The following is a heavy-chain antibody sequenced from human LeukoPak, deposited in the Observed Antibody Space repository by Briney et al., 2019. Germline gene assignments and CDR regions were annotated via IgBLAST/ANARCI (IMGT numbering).Heavy chain of an antibody. CDR2: INSDGSST. CDR1: GFTFSSYW. V-gene: IGHV3-74*01. Sequence: PGGSLRLSCAASGFTFSSYWMHWVRQAPGKGLVWVSRINSDGSSTSYADSVKGRFAISRDNAKNTLYLQMNSLRAEDTAVYYCAREAGNYYHYMDVWGKGTTVTVSS. J-gene: IGHJ6*03. CDR3: AREAGNYYHYMDV.